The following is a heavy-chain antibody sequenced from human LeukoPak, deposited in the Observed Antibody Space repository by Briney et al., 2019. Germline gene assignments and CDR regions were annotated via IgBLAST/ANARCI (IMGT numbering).Heavy chain of an antibody. CDR2: IYTSGST. CDR1: GYSISSGYY. CDR3: ARERVAATNGFDY. D-gene: IGHD2-15*01. Sequence: SETLSLTCAVSGYSISSGYYWSWIRQPAGRGLEWIGRIYTSGSTNYNPSLKSRVTISVDTSMNQFPLKLSSVTAADTAVYYCARERVAATNGFDYWGQGTLVTVSS. V-gene: IGHV4-61*02. J-gene: IGHJ4*02.